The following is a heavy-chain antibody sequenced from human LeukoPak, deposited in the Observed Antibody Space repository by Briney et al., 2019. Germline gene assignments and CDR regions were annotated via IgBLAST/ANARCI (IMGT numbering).Heavy chain of an antibody. V-gene: IGHV3-23*01. CDR2: ISGSDGTT. D-gene: IGHD3-10*01. CDR3: AKYYYDSGTYSFDY. Sequence: GGSLRLSCAASGFAFSDYAMTWVRQAPGKGLEWVSAISGSDGTTYYADSVKGRFTISRDNSKNTLHLQMNSLRADDTAVYYCAKYYYDSGTYSFDYWGQGTLVTVSS. CDR1: GFAFSDYA. J-gene: IGHJ4*02.